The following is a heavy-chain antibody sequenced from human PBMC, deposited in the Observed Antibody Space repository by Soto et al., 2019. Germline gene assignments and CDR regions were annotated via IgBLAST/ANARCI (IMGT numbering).Heavy chain of an antibody. CDR1: GFTFSSYW. CDR2: IKQDGSEK. J-gene: IGHJ6*02. V-gene: IGHV3-7*01. D-gene: IGHD3-3*01. CDR3: ATDYDFCSGYYRYHYYCMHV. Sequence: PGGSLRLSCAASGFTFSSYWMSWVRQARGKGLEWVANIKQDGSEKYYVDSVKGRFTISRDNAKNSLYLQMNSLRAEDTAVYYCATDYDFCSGYYRYHYYCMHVSGPGTMLTGSS.